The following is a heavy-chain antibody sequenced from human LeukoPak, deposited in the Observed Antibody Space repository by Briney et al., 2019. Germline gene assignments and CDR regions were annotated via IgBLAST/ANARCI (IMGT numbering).Heavy chain of an antibody. J-gene: IGHJ4*02. CDR2: IKDDGSGK. CDR1: GFTFSSYW. Sequence: PGGSLRLSCAASGFTFSSYWMSWVRQAPGKGLEWVANIKDDGSGKYYVDSMKGRFTISRDNAKNSLYLQMNSLRAEDTAVYYCARRLSGSYYAYFDCWGQGTLVTVSS. D-gene: IGHD1-26*01. CDR3: ARRLSGSYYAYFDC. V-gene: IGHV3-7*01.